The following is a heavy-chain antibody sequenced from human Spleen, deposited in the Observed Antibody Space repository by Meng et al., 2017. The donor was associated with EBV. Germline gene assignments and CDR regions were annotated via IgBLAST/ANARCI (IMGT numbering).Heavy chain of an antibody. J-gene: IGHJ5*02. V-gene: IGHV4-61*01. CDR1: RAATSTGSYY. CDR3: ARGGYGTNYFDP. CDR2: VYFSGST. D-gene: IGHD4/OR15-4a*01. Sequence: LPGSRLGYGNPSDTLSPTRTVSRAATSTGSYYWTWSRQTQGKGREWLGYVYFSGSTNYNPSLKSRVTMSIDTSKNQFSLNLRSATAADAAVYFCARGGYGTNYFDPWGQGTLVTVSS.